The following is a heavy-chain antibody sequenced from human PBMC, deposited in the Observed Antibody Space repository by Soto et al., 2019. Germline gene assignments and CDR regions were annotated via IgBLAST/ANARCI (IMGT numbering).Heavy chain of an antibody. CDR2: ITSKGNNYAT. Sequence: PGGSLRLSCVASGFTFSGSTIHWVRQASGKGLEWVGHITSKGNNYATVYGASVKGRFTISRDDSKNTAYLQMNSLKTEDTAVYFCSTLTGAATVTTTFDYWGQGTLVTVSS. J-gene: IGHJ4*02. D-gene: IGHD4-4*01. CDR1: GFTFSGST. CDR3: STLTGAATVTTTFDY. V-gene: IGHV3-73*01.